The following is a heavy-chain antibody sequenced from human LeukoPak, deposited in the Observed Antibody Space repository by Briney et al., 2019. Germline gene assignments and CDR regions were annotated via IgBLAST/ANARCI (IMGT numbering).Heavy chain of an antibody. CDR2: ISYDGSNK. CDR1: GFTFSSYS. Sequence: GGSLRLSCAASGFTFSSYSMNWVRQAPGKGLEWVAVISYDGSNKYYADSVKGRFTISRDNSKNTLYLQMNSLRAEDTAVYYCARDWRYDFWSADIGYWFDPWGQGTLVTVSS. CDR3: ARDWRYDFWSADIGYWFDP. J-gene: IGHJ5*02. V-gene: IGHV3-30*03. D-gene: IGHD3-3*01.